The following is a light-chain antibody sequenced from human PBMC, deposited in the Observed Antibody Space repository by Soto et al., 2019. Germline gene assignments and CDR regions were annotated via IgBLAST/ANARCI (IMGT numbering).Light chain of an antibody. V-gene: IGKV4-1*01. CDR3: QQYYSTPPIT. Sequence: DIVMTQSPDSLAVSLGERATINCKSSQSVSYSSNNKNYLAWYQQKPGQPPKLLIYWASTRESGVPDRFSGSGSGTEFTLTISSLQAEDVAVYYCQQYYSTPPITFGQGTRLEIK. J-gene: IGKJ5*01. CDR1: QSVSYSSNNKNY. CDR2: WAS.